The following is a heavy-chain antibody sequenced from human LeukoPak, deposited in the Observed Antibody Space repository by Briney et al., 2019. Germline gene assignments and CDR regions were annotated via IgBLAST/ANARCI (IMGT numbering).Heavy chain of an antibody. D-gene: IGHD3-22*01. CDR1: GYTFTSYD. CDR3: ASGFSYDSSGYWFDC. J-gene: IGHJ4*02. CDR2: MNPNSGNT. V-gene: IGHV1-8*01. Sequence: GASVKASCKASGYTFTSYDINWVRQATGQGLEWMGWMNPNSGNTGYAQKFQGRVTMTRNTSISTAYMELSSLRSEDTAVYYCASGFSYDSSGYWFDCWGQGTLVTVSS.